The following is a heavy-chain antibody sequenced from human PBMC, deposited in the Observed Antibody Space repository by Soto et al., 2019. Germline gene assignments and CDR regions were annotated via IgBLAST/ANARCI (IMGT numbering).Heavy chain of an antibody. J-gene: IGHJ4*02. CDR1: GFTFSNAW. D-gene: IGHD3-10*01. CDR2: IKSKTDGGTI. CDR3: TTDRVWFGEFLTPIFDY. Sequence: GGSLRLSCAASGFTFSNAWMNWVRQAPGKGLEWVGRIKSKTDGGTIDYAAPVKGRFTISRDDSRNTLYLQMNSLNTEDTAVYYCTTDRVWFGEFLTPIFDYWGQGTLVTVSS. V-gene: IGHV3-15*07.